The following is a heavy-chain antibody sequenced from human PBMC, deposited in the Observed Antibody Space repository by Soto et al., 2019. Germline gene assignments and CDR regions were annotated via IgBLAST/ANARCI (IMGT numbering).Heavy chain of an antibody. CDR2: IYSGGST. D-gene: IGHD6-19*01. J-gene: IGHJ6*02. CDR3: ARDFVGGGRSINYCYGKYV. V-gene: IGHV3-53*01. Sequence: PGGSLRLSCAASGFTVSSNYMSWVRQAPGKGLEWVSVIYSGGSTYYADSVKGRFTISRDNSKNTLYLQMNSLRAEDTAVYYCARDFVGGGRSINYCYGKYVWGRRTTVTVYS. CDR1: GFTVSSNY.